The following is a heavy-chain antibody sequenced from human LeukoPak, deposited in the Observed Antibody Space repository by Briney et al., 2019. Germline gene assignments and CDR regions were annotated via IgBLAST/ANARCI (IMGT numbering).Heavy chain of an antibody. CDR2: ISGSGGST. Sequence: GGSLRLSCAASGFTFSSYGMSWVRQAPGKGLEWVSGISGSGGSTYYADSVEGRFTISRDNAKNSLYLQMNSLRAEDTAVYYCARVHLWFGELYSAYDYWGQGTLVTVSS. J-gene: IGHJ4*02. CDR3: ARVHLWFGELYSAYDY. CDR1: GFTFSSYG. V-gene: IGHV3-23*01. D-gene: IGHD3-10*01.